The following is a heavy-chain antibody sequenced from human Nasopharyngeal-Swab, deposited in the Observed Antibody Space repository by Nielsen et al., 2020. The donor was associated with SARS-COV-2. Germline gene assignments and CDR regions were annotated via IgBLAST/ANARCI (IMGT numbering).Heavy chain of an antibody. V-gene: IGHV4-4*07. J-gene: IGHJ6*02. CDR2: IYTSGST. CDR1: GGSISSYY. CDR3: ALGWYYDSSGYYYYYGMDV. Sequence: SETLSLTCTVSGGSISSYYWSWIRQPAGKGLEWIGRIYTSGSTNYNPSLKSRVTMSVDTSKNQFSLKLSSVTAADTAVYYCALGWYYDSSGYYYYYGMDVWGQGTTVTVSS. D-gene: IGHD3-22*01.